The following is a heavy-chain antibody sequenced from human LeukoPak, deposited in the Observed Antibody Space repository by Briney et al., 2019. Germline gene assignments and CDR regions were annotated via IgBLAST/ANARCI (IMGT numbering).Heavy chain of an antibody. D-gene: IGHD2-21*02. CDR2: IDPSDSYT. Sequence: GESLKISCKGSGYRFTSYWISWVRQMPGKGLEWMGRIDPSDSYTNHSPSFQGHVTISADKSISTAYLQWSSLKASDTAMYYCARRAFPPAFVGGDCFDVFDFGGKGKMVTVFS. CDR1: GYRFTSYW. V-gene: IGHV5-10-1*01. J-gene: IGHJ3*01. CDR3: ARRAFPPAFVGGDCFDVFDF.